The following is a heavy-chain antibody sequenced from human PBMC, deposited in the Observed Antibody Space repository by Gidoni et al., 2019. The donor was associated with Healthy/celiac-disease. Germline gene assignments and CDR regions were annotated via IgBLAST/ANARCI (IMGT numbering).Heavy chain of an antibody. CDR3: ARGIAVAGPDY. J-gene: IGHJ4*02. D-gene: IGHD6-19*01. CDR2: IYYSGST. V-gene: IGHV4-39*01. Sequence: QLQLQASGPGLVKPSETLSLTCTVSGGSISSSSYYWGWIRQPPGKGLEWIGSIYYSGSTYYNPSLKSRVTISVDTSKNQFSLKLSSVNAADTAVYYCARGIAVAGPDYWGQGTLVTVSS. CDR1: GGSISSSSYY.